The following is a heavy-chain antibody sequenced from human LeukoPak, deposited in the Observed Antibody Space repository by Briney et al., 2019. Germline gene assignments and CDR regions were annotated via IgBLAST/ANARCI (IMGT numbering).Heavy chain of an antibody. V-gene: IGHV1-69*04. D-gene: IGHD3-22*01. J-gene: IGHJ4*02. Sequence: GASVNVSCKASGGTFSSYAISWVRQAPGQGLEWMGRIIPILGIANYAQKFQGRVTITADKSTSTAYMELRSLRSDDTAVYYCARGGYYYDSSGYYYSDYWGQGTLVTVSS. CDR1: GGTFSSYA. CDR3: ARGGYYYDSSGYYYSDY. CDR2: IIPILGIA.